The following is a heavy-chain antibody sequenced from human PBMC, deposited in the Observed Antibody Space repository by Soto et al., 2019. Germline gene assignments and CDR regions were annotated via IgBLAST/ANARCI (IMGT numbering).Heavy chain of an antibody. CDR1: GGTFSSYA. CDR3: ASGAYYYDRSGYYDPFDY. D-gene: IGHD3-22*01. CDR2: IIPIFGTA. J-gene: IGHJ4*02. V-gene: IGHV1-69*01. Sequence: QVQLVQSGAEVKKPGSSVKVSCKASGGTFSSYAISWVRQAPGQGLEWMGGIIPIFGTANYAQKFQGRVTITADESTSTAYMELSSLRSEDTAVYYCASGAYYYDRSGYYDPFDYWGQGTLVTVSS.